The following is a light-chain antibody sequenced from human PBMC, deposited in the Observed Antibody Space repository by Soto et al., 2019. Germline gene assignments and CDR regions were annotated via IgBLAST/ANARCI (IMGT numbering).Light chain of an antibody. Sequence: DIQMTQSPSSLSASVGDRVTITCRASQGISNYLAWYQQKPEKATKSLIYAASSLQSGVTSRFSGSGYGTDFTLTINTLQPEDVGIYYCQQCHATPLTFGQGTRLEI. CDR1: QGISNY. J-gene: IGKJ5*01. V-gene: IGKV1-16*01. CDR3: QQCHATPLT. CDR2: AAS.